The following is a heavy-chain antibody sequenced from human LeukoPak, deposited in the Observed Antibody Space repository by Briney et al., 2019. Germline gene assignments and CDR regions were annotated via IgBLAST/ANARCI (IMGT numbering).Heavy chain of an antibody. J-gene: IGHJ4*02. CDR1: GGSISSGDYY. CDR3: ARDMLTCSGGSCYSSGFDY. CDR2: IFYSGST. D-gene: IGHD2-15*01. V-gene: IGHV4-30-4*01. Sequence: SETLSLTCTVSGGSISSGDYYWSWVRQPPGKGLEWIGSIFYSGSTYYNPSLKSRVSISVDTSKNQFSLKLSSVTAADTAVYYCARDMLTCSGGSCYSSGFDYWGQGTLVTVSS.